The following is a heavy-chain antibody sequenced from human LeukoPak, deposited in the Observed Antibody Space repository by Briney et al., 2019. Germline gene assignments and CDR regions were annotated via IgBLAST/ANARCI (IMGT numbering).Heavy chain of an antibody. V-gene: IGHV3-48*01. J-gene: IGHJ4*02. Sequence: PGGSLRLSCAASGFTFSSYSMNWVRQAPGKGLEWVSYISGSSTTIYYADSVRGRFTISRDNSRNTLYLQMNSLRAEDTAVYYCAQGGLRFLTYWGQGTLVTVSS. D-gene: IGHD3-3*01. CDR1: GFTFSSYS. CDR2: ISGSSTTI. CDR3: AQGGLRFLTY.